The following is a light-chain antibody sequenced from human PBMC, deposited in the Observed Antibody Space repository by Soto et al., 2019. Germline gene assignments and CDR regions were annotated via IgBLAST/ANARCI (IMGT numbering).Light chain of an antibody. CDR2: EVS. Sequence: QYVLTQPPSVSGSPGQSVTISCTGTSSDVGSYNRVSWYQQPPGTAPKLMIYEVSNRPSGVPDRFSGSKSGNTASLTISGLQAEDEADYYCSSYTSSSTVVFGGGTKVTVL. CDR3: SSYTSSSTVV. V-gene: IGLV2-18*02. CDR1: SSDVGSYNR. J-gene: IGLJ2*01.